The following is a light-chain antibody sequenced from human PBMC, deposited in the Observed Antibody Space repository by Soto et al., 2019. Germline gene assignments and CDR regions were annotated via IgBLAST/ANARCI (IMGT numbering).Light chain of an antibody. CDR2: DVS. V-gene: IGLV2-14*03. J-gene: IGLJ1*01. CDR3: SSYTSSSTSYV. CDR1: SSDVGGYNY. Sequence: QSALTQPASVSGSPGQSITISCTGTSSDVGGYNYVSWYQHHPGKAPKLMIYDVSNRPSGVSNRFSGSKSGNTASLTISGLQDEDEADYYCSSYTSSSTSYVFGTGTKLTVL.